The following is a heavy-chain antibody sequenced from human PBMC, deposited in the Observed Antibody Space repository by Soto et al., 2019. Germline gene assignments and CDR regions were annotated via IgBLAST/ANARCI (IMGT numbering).Heavy chain of an antibody. Sequence: GGSLRLSCAASGFTISSYGMHWVRQAPGKGLEWVAVIPYDGSNKYYADSVKGRFTISRDNSKNTLYLQMNSLRAEDTAVYYCAKDRRVVAVAAPFDYWGQGTLVTVSS. J-gene: IGHJ4*02. CDR1: GFTISSYG. CDR2: IPYDGSNK. D-gene: IGHD6-19*01. V-gene: IGHV3-30*18. CDR3: AKDRRVVAVAAPFDY.